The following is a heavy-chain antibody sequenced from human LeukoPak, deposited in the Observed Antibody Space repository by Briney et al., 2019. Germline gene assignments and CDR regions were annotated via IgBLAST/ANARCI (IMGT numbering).Heavy chain of an antibody. CDR2: IRSKADGGTT. CDR1: GFTFSSYW. Sequence: GGPLRLSCAASGFTFSSYWMSWVRQAPGKGLEWVGHIRSKADGGTTGYAAPVKGRFTISRDDSKNTLYLQMNSLKTEDTALYYCTTDQFLRSTTYYGMDVWGQGTTVTVSS. D-gene: IGHD5-12*01. V-gene: IGHV3-15*01. CDR3: TTDQFLRSTTYYGMDV. J-gene: IGHJ6*02.